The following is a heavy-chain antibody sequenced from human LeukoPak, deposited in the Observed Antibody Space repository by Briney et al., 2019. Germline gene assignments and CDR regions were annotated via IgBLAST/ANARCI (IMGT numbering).Heavy chain of an antibody. D-gene: IGHD6-6*01. CDR1: GFTLSLYG. Sequence: GGSLRLSCAVSGFTLSLYGMNWVRQAPGKGLEWISHISASSSGIFYADSVKGRFITSRDNTRSSLYLQMNSLRAEDTAVYYCVRDPSTVRLPFGSWGQGTLVTVSS. CDR3: VRDPSTVRLPFGS. J-gene: IGHJ4*02. CDR2: ISASSSGI. V-gene: IGHV3-48*01.